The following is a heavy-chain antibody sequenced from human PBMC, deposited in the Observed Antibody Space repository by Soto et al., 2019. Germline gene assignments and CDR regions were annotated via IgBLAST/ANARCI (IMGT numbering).Heavy chain of an antibody. CDR3: ARLGYYDSSGYYYPSGWFDP. CDR1: GGTFSSYA. D-gene: IGHD3-22*01. CDR2: IIPIFGTA. V-gene: IGHV1-69*01. J-gene: IGHJ5*02. Sequence: QVQLVQSGAEVKKPGSSVKVSCKASGGTFSSYAISWVRQAPGQGLEWMGGIIPIFGTANYAQKFQGRVTITADESTSTASMELSSLRSEATAVYYCARLGYYDSSGYYYPSGWFDPWGQGTLVTVSS.